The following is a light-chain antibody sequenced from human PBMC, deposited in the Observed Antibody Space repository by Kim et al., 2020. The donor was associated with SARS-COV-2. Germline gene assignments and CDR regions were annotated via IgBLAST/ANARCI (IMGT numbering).Light chain of an antibody. CDR1: SSDVGGYDY. Sequence: QSALTQPRSVSGSPEQSVTISCTGTSSDVGGYDYVSWYQQHPGKAPKLMIYNVSKRPSGVPDRFSGSKSGNTASLTISGLQAEDEADYYCSSYTSRSTRVVLGGGTQLTVL. J-gene: IGLJ2*01. CDR2: NVS. V-gene: IGLV2-11*01. CDR3: SSYTSRSTRVV.